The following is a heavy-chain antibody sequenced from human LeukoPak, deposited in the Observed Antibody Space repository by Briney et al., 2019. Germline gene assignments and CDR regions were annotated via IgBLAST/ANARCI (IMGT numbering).Heavy chain of an antibody. V-gene: IGHV1-3*03. CDR2: INTGNGNT. J-gene: IGHJ3*02. D-gene: IGHD3-22*01. CDR1: GYTFTNYA. CDR3: AKFSSGGAFDI. Sequence: ASVKVSCKASGYTFTNYAMHWVRQAPGQRLEWMGWINTGNGNTKYSQEFQGRVTITRDTSASTAYMELSSLRSEDMAVYYCAKFSSGGAFDIWGQGTMVTVSS.